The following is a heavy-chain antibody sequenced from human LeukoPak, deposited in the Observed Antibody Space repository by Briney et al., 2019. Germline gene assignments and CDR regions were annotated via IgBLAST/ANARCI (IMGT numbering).Heavy chain of an antibody. D-gene: IGHD2-15*01. CDR2: INPNSGDT. Sequence: ASVKVSCKASGYTFTGYYMHWVRPAPGQGLEWMGRINPNSGDTKCAQKFQGRVAMTRDTSINTAYMDLSSLRSDDTAVYYCAPLIGGYFDYWGQGTLVTVSS. J-gene: IGHJ4*02. V-gene: IGHV1-2*06. CDR1: GYTFTGYY. CDR3: APLIGGYFDY.